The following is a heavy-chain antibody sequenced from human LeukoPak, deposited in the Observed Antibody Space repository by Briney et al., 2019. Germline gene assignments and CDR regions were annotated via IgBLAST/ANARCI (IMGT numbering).Heavy chain of an antibody. Sequence: SETLSLTCAVYGGSFSGYSWTWIRQPPGKGLEWIGEINRSGTTNYNPSLKSRVTISVDTSENQFSLKLTSVTAADTAVYYCARGESYYYASRSSLPLGYWGQGTLVTVSS. J-gene: IGHJ4*02. CDR1: GGSFSGYS. V-gene: IGHV4-34*01. CDR3: ARGESYYYASRSSLPLGY. CDR2: INRSGTT. D-gene: IGHD3-10*01.